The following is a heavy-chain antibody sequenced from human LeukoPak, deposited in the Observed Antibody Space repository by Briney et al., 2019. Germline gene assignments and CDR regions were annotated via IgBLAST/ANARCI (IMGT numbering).Heavy chain of an antibody. CDR2: IKQDVGEK. CDR1: GFSFSSYW. J-gene: IGHJ4*02. Sequence: GGGLRLSCADSGFSFSSYWISWVRPAPGKGLEWVANIKQDVGEKYYVDSAKGRVTISRDNAKISLYLQMNSLRAEDTDVYYWARELLTTDYYDSSGYYFYWCQGTLVTVSS. CDR3: ARELLTTDYYDSSGYYFY. V-gene: IGHV3-7*04. D-gene: IGHD3-22*01.